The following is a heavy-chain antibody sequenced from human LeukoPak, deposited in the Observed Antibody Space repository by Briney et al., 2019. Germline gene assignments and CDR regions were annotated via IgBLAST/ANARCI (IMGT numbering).Heavy chain of an antibody. V-gene: IGHV3-9*01. CDR1: GFTFDDYA. CDR3: ARSGIGVLRYNYNYMDV. D-gene: IGHD5-24*01. CDR2: ISWNSGSI. J-gene: IGHJ6*03. Sequence: GGSLRLSCAASGFTFDDYAMHWVRQAPGKGLEWVSGISWNSGSIGYADSVKGRFTISRDNANNSLDLLMNSLRAEDTAVYYCARSGIGVLRYNYNYMDVWGKGTTVIISS.